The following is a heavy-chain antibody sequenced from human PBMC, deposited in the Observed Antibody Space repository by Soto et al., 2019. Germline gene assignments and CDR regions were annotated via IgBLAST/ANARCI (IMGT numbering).Heavy chain of an antibody. J-gene: IGHJ4*02. V-gene: IGHV5-51*01. CDR2: IYPFSSET. CDR3: ARHGIVGPTDRHFDY. D-gene: IGHD1-26*01. CDR1: GFTFTNYW. Sequence: EVQLVQSGAEVRKPGESLKISCKGSGFTFTNYWIGWVRQLPGKGLEWMGIIYPFSSETRYSPSFQGQVTISADKSISTAYLQWSSLKVSDTAMYYCARHGIVGPTDRHFDYWGQGTLVTVSS.